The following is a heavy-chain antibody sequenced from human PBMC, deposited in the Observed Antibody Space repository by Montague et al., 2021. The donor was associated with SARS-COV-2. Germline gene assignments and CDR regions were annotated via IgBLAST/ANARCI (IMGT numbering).Heavy chain of an antibody. D-gene: IGHD2-2*02. CDR2: INHGGST. CDR3: ARLGEGVVPAPILGVGPYYSYYYMDV. J-gene: IGHJ6*03. V-gene: IGHV4-34*01. CDR1: GGSFSGYY. Sequence: SETLSLTCTVSGGSFSGYYWNWIRQPPGKGLEWIGEINHGGSTNYNPSLKSRVTISADTSKDQFSLKLTSVAAADMAVYYCARLGEGVVPAPILGVGPYYSYYYMDVWGKGTTVTVSS.